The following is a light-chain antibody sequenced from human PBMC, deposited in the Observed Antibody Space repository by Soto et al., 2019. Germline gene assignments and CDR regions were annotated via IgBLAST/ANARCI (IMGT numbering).Light chain of an antibody. J-gene: IGKJ2*01. V-gene: IGKV1-39*01. CDR3: QQSYSTPRT. Sequence: DIQMTQSPSSLSASVGDRVTITCRASQSISTYLNWYQHKPGKAPKLLIYAASSFQSGVPSRFSGSGSETDFTLTISSLQPEDFATYYCQQSYSTPRTFGQGTKLEI. CDR2: AAS. CDR1: QSISTY.